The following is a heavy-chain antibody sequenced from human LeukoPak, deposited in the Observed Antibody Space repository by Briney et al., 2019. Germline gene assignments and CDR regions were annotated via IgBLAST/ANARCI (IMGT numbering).Heavy chain of an antibody. CDR1: GASIRSYF. V-gene: IGHV4-4*07. D-gene: IGHD6-19*01. J-gene: IGHJ4*02. CDR2: IYCSGST. CDR3: ARGYSSGWQDY. Sequence: SEPLSLTCTVSGASIRSYFWSWIRQPAGQALERIGRIYCSGSTNYNPSLKGRISMSVDMSKNQFSLKLTSVTAADTAVYYCARGYSSGWQDYWGQGTLVTVSS.